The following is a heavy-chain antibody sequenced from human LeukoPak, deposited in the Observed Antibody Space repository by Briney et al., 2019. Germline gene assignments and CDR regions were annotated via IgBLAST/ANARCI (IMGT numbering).Heavy chain of an antibody. CDR2: IKQDGSEK. D-gene: IGHD6-13*01. CDR1: GFTMSSYW. CDR3: ARVVWGEGSSWYNAFDI. J-gene: IGHJ3*02. Sequence: GSLRLSCAASGFTMSSYWMSWVRQAPGKGLEWVANIKQDGSEKYYVDSVKGRFTISRDNAKNSLYLQMNSLRAEDTAVYYCARVVWGEGSSWYNAFDIWGQGTMVTVSS. V-gene: IGHV3-7*01.